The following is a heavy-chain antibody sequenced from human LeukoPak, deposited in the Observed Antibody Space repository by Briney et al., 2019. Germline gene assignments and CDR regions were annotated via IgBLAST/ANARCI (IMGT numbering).Heavy chain of an antibody. CDR2: MSPKSGNT. V-gene: IGHV1-8*01. J-gene: IGHJ4*02. Sequence: ASVKVSCKTSGYTFINYDINWVRQATGQGLEWMGWMSPKSGNTGSAQRFQGRVTMTRDTSISTAYMELSSLASEDTAVYYCARVWGAIDYWGQGTLVTVSS. CDR1: GYTFINYD. D-gene: IGHD1-26*01. CDR3: ARVWGAIDY.